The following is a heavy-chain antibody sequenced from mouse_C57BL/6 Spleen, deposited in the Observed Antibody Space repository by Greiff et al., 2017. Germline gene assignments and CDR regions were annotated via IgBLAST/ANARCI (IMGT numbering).Heavy chain of an antibody. J-gene: IGHJ3*01. CDR1: GFSLTSYG. V-gene: IGHV2-9*01. CDR3: AKRGTVPWFAY. Sequence: VMLVESGPGLVAPSQSLSITCTVSGFSLTSYGVDWVRQPPGKGLEWLGVIWDGGSTNYTSALMYRMSISKDNSKSQVFLKMNSLQTDDTAMYYCAKRGTVPWFAYWGQGTLVTVSA. CDR2: IWDGGST. D-gene: IGHD3-3*01.